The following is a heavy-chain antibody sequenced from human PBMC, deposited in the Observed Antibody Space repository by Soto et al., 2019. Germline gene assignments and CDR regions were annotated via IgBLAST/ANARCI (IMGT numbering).Heavy chain of an antibody. D-gene: IGHD3-22*01. CDR3: ARDQTLAYYYDSSGYYHYYYYGMDV. CDR2: INACNGNT. Sequence: ASVKVSCKASGYTFTSYAMHWVRQAPGQRLEWMGWINACNGNTKYSQKLQGRVTMTRDTSTSTAYMELRSLRSDDTAVYYCARDQTLAYYYDSSGYYHYYYYGMDVWGQGTTVTVSS. V-gene: IGHV1-3*01. CDR1: GYTFTSYA. J-gene: IGHJ6*02.